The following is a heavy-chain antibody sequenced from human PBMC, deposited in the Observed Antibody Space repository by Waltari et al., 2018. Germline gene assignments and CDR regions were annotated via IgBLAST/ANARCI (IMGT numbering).Heavy chain of an antibody. CDR3: AAGIAAAHYYFDY. J-gene: IGHJ4*02. V-gene: IGHV3-66*02. CDR1: GFTVSSNH. Sequence: EVQLVESGGGLVQPGGSLRLSCAASGFTVSSNHMSWVRQAPGKGLEWVSVIYSGGSTYYADSVKGRFTISRDNSKNTLYLQMNSLRAEDTAVYYCAAGIAAAHYYFDYWGQGTLVTVSS. CDR2: IYSGGST. D-gene: IGHD6-13*01.